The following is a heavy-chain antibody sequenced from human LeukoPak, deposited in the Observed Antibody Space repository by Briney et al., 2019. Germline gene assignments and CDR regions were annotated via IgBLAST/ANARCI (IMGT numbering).Heavy chain of an antibody. CDR2: ISRSGGST. CDR1: GFTLGTYN. D-gene: IGHD4-17*01. CDR3: SKKGQSEDYGKPG. Sequence: GGSLRLSCAAPGFTLGTYNMCWGRQAPGKGLGCVSSISRSGGSTYYADSVKGRFTISRDNSKNTLYLQMSSLRADDTAVYYCSKKGQSEDYGKPGWGQGTLVTVSS. J-gene: IGHJ4*02. V-gene: IGHV3-23*01.